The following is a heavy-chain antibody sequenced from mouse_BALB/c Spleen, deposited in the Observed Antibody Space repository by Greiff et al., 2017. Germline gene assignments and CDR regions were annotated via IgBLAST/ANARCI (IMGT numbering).Heavy chain of an antibody. Sequence: QVQLQQPGAELVRPGASVKLSCKASGYTFTSYWINWVKQRPGQGLEWIGNIYPSDSYTNYNQKFKDKATLAVDKSSSTAYMQLSSPTSEDSAVYYCTSYYGSSGLGPFDYWGQGTTLTVSS. J-gene: IGHJ2*01. V-gene: IGHV1-69*02. D-gene: IGHD1-1*01. CDR1: GYTFTSYW. CDR2: IYPSDSYT. CDR3: TSYYGSSGLGPFDY.